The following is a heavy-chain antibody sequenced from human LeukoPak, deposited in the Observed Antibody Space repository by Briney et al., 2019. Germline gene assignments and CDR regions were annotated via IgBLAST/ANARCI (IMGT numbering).Heavy chain of an antibody. D-gene: IGHD1-26*01. J-gene: IGHJ3*02. CDR3: AKEAGIVGATTDAFDI. CDR1: GFTFSSYA. CDR2: ISGSGGST. Sequence: GGSLRLSCAASGFTFSSYAMSGVRQAPGKGLEWVSAISGSGGSTYYADSVKGRFTISRDNSKNTLYLQMNSLRAEDTAVYHCAKEAGIVGATTDAFDIWGQGTMVTVSS. V-gene: IGHV3-23*01.